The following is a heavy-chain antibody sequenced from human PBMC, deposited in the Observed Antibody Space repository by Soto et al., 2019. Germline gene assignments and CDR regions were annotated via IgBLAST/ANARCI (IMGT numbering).Heavy chain of an antibody. V-gene: IGHV1-18*01. Sequence: QVQLVQSGAEVKKPGASVKVSCKASGYTFTSYGISWVRQAPGQGLEWMGWISAYTGNTNYAQKLQGRVTMTTDTSTSTAYMELSSLRSDDTAVYYCARGLWFGDHPALGIYYGMDVWGQGTTVTVSS. CDR1: GYTFTSYG. D-gene: IGHD3-10*01. J-gene: IGHJ6*02. CDR3: ARGLWFGDHPALGIYYGMDV. CDR2: ISAYTGNT.